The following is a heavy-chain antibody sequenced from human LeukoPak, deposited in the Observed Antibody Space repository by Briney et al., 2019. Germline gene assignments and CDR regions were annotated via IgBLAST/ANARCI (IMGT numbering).Heavy chain of an antibody. CDR3: AKVPNRGTYDDYIDY. J-gene: IGHJ4*02. V-gene: IGHV3-23*01. CDR1: RFTFSSYA. CDR2: ISGSGNST. Sequence: GGSLRLSCAASRFTFSSYAMMWVRQAPGKGLEWFTIISGSGNSTYYADSVKGRFTISRDNSKNTLYLQVNSLRVEDTAVYYCAKVPNRGTYDDYIDYWGQGTLVTVSS. D-gene: IGHD1-1*01.